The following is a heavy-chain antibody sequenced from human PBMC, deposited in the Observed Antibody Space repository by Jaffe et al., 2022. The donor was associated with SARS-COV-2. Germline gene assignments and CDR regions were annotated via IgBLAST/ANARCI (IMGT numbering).Heavy chain of an antibody. J-gene: IGHJ4*02. CDR1: GGSISSSNYY. Sequence: QLQLQESGPGLVKPSETLSLTCTVSGGSISSSNYYWGWIRQPPGKGLEWIGSIYYSGSTYYNPSLKSRVTISVDTSKNQFSLKLSSVTAADTAVYYCARHAKRGKAAEYYFDYWGQGTLVTVSS. CDR3: ARHAKRGKAAEYYFDY. CDR2: IYYSGST. V-gene: IGHV4-39*01. D-gene: IGHD6-6*01.